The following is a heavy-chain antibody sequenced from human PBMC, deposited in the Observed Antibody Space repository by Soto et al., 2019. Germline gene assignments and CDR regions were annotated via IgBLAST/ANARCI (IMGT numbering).Heavy chain of an antibody. CDR2: ISAYNGNT. CDR1: GYTFSSYG. Sequence: QVHLVQSGGEVKKPGASVKVSCKASGYTFSSYGISWVRQAPGQGLEWMGWISAYNGNTNYAQKLQGRATLTTDTSTSTAYMELRSLRSDDTAVYYCARYILTGYYGNYYYYTMDVWGQGTTVTVSS. CDR3: ARYILTGYYGNYYYYTMDV. V-gene: IGHV1-18*01. D-gene: IGHD3-9*01. J-gene: IGHJ6*02.